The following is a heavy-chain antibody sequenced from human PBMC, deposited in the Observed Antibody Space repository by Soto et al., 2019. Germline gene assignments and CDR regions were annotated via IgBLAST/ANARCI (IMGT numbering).Heavy chain of an antibody. Sequence: QVQLVQSGAEVKKPGSSVKVSCKASGSTFSSYAISWVRQAPGQGLEWMGGIIPIFGTANYAQKFQGRVTITADESTSTAYMELSSLRSEDTAVYYCARDPEYYYGSGSYYDYYGMDVWGQGTTVTVSS. J-gene: IGHJ6*02. CDR2: IIPIFGTA. V-gene: IGHV1-69*12. D-gene: IGHD3-10*01. CDR1: GSTFSSYA. CDR3: ARDPEYYYGSGSYYDYYGMDV.